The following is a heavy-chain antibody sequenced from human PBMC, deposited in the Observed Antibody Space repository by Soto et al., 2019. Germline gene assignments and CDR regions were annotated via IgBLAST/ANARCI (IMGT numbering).Heavy chain of an antibody. J-gene: IGHJ4*02. CDR3: ARVPVPNGILIDY. V-gene: IGHV4-31*03. D-gene: IGHD2-8*01. Sequence: PSETLSLTCTVSGGSISSGGYYWSWIRQHPGKGLEWIGYIYYSGSTYYNPSLKSRETISVDTSKNQFSLKLSSVTAADTAVYYCARVPVPNGILIDYWGQGTLVTVSS. CDR1: GGSISSGGYY. CDR2: IYYSGST.